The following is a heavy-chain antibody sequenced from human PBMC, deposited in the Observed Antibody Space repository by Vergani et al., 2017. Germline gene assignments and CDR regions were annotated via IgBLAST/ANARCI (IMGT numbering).Heavy chain of an antibody. CDR2: ITLSGSP. J-gene: IGHJ4*02. V-gene: IGHV4-34*01. D-gene: IGHD3-9*01. CDR3: ARGASDFDWLLEL. Sequence: QVHLQQWGAGLFKPSETLSLTFPLYGGSFSAYYCTWIRQPPGTGLAWFGEITLSGSPNSNPSLKSRVTISVDTSKNQFSLKLSSVTAADTAVYYCARGASDFDWLLELWGQGTLVTVSS. CDR1: GGSFSAYY.